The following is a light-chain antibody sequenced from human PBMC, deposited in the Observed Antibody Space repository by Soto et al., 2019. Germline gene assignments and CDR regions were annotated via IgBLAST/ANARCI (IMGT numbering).Light chain of an antibody. J-gene: IGKJ1*01. CDR1: QGIRND. V-gene: IGKV1-17*01. Sequence: HMTQSPPSPSASVGDRLTITCRASQGIRNDFGWYQQKPGKXPXRLIYAAYSLQSGVPSRFSRGRSGTESTLTISSLQPEDVATYSCLQHNSYLWTLCKGTKVDI. CDR3: LQHNSYLWT. CDR2: AAY.